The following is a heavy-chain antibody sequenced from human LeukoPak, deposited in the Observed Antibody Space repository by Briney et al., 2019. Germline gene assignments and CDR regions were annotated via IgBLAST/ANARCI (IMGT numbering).Heavy chain of an antibody. CDR3: AKDPSSSWFGDYFDY. CDR2: ISTSSWTI. V-gene: IGHV3-48*01. J-gene: IGHJ4*02. Sequence: PGGSLRLSCVVSGFTFIDYSMNWVRQAPGKGLEWVSYISTSSWTIYYADSVKGRFTISRDNARNSLYLQMNSLRAEDTAVYYCAKDPSSSWFGDYFDYWGQGTLVTVSS. D-gene: IGHD6-13*01. CDR1: GFTFIDYS.